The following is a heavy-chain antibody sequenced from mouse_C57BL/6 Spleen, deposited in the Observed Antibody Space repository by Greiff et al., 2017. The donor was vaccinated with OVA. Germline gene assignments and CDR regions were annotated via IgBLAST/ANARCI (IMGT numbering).Heavy chain of an antibody. CDR1: GFTFSSYG. Sequence: EVNVVESGGDLVKPGASLKLSCAASGFTFSSYGMSWVRQTPDQRLEWVATISRGGSYTYYPDSVKGRFTISRDNATNTLYLQMSSLMSEDTAKYYCARIITTVVARGYYGMDYWGQGTSVTVSS. V-gene: IGHV5-6*01. CDR2: ISRGGSYT. J-gene: IGHJ4*01. CDR3: ARIITTVVARGYYGMDY. D-gene: IGHD1-1*01.